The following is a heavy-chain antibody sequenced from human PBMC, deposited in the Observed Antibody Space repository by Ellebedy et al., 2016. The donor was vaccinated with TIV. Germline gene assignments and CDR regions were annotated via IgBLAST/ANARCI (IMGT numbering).Heavy chain of an antibody. CDR1: GGTFSSYA. CDR2: IIPIFGTA. V-gene: IGHV1-69*13. D-gene: IGHD3-3*01. Sequence: SVKVSCXASGGTFSSYAISWVRQAPGQGLEWMGGIIPIFGTANYAQKLQGRVTITADESTSTAYMELSSLRSEDTAVYYCARVATPLEWLLYFDYWGQGTLVTVSS. J-gene: IGHJ4*02. CDR3: ARVATPLEWLLYFDY.